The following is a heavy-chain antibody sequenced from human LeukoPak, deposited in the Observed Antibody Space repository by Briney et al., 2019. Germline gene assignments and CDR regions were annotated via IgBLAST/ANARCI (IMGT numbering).Heavy chain of an antibody. CDR2: INPNSGGT. J-gene: IGHJ4*02. V-gene: IGHV1-2*02. D-gene: IGHD3-10*01. CDR1: GYTFTGYY. Sequence: GASVKVSCKASGYTFTGYYMHWVRQAPGRGLEWMGWINPNSGGTNYAQKFQGRVTMTRDTSISTAYMELSRLRSDDTAVYYCARQQIRFGKSGQIYWGQGTLVTVSS. CDR3: ARQQIRFGKSGQIY.